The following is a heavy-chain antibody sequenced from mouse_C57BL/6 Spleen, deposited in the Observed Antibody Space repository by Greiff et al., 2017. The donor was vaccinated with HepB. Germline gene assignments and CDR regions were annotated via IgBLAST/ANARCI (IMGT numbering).Heavy chain of an antibody. CDR2: INPNNGGT. D-gene: IGHD5-5*01. J-gene: IGHJ4*01. V-gene: IGHV1-18*01. CDR3: ARGGLPFSRDH. Sequence: VQLQQSGPELVKPGASVKIPCKASGYTFTDYNMDWVKQSHGKSLEWIGDINPNNGGTIYNQKFKGKATLTVDKSSRTAYMELRSLTSEDTAVYHCARGGLPFSRDHWCQGTSPTLPS. CDR1: GYTFTDYN.